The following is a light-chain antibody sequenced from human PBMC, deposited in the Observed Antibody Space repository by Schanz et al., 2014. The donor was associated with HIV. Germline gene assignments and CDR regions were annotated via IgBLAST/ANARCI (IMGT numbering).Light chain of an antibody. Sequence: QSVLIQPASVSGSPGQSITISCTGTSSDIGAYNYVSWYQQHPGKAPKLMIYDVNIRPSGVSNRFSGSKSGNTASLIISGLQAEDEADYYCNSYTRTSTPVFGGGTKLTVL. CDR3: NSYTRTSTPV. CDR1: SSDIGAYNY. V-gene: IGLV2-14*03. J-gene: IGLJ2*01. CDR2: DVN.